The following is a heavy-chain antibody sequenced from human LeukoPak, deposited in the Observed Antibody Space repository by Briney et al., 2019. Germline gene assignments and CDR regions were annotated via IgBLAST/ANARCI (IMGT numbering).Heavy chain of an antibody. Sequence: SQTLSLTCTVSGGCISSGIYYWSWIRQPAGNGLEWIGRIYTSGSTNYNPSLKSRVTISVDTSKNQFSLKLSSVTAADTAVYYCARDSYSSSLYWFDPWGQGTLVTVSS. CDR3: ARDSYSSSLYWFDP. V-gene: IGHV4-61*02. CDR1: GGCISSGIYY. D-gene: IGHD6-6*01. J-gene: IGHJ5*02. CDR2: IYTSGST.